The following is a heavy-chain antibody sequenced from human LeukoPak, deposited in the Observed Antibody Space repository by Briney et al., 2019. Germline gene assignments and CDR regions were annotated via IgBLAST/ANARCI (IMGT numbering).Heavy chain of an antibody. CDR2: MNPNSGNT. CDR3: ARSYGSGSYYKYAFDI. V-gene: IGHV1-8*03. J-gene: IGHJ3*02. D-gene: IGHD3-10*01. Sequence: GASVKVSCKASGYTFTSHDINWVRQATGQGLEWMGWMNPNSGNTGYAQKFQGRVTFTRNTSISTTYMELSSLRSEDTAVYYCARSYGSGSYYKYAFDIWGQGTMVTVSS. CDR1: GYTFTSHD.